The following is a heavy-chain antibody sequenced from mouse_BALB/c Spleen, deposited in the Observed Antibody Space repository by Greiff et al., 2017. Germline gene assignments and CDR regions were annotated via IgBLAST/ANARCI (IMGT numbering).Heavy chain of an antibody. CDR1: GYTFTSYW. CDR2: INPSNGRT. V-gene: IGHV1S81*02. Sequence: QVQLQQPGAELVKPGASVKLSCKASGYTFTSYWMHWVKQRPGQGLEWIGEINPSNGRTNYNEKFKSKATLTVDKSSSTAYMQLSSLTSEDSAVYDCARSYYGYAMDYWGQGTSVTVSS. D-gene: IGHD1-1*01. CDR3: ARSYYGYAMDY. J-gene: IGHJ4*01.